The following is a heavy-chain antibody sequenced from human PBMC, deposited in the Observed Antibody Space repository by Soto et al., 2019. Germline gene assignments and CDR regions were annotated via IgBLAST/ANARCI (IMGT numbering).Heavy chain of an antibody. V-gene: IGHV1-3*01. CDR2: INAGNGNT. CDR3: ARDQGAYDYLWGSYRYSLGFDY. D-gene: IGHD3-16*02. J-gene: IGHJ4*02. Sequence: QVPLVQSGAEVKKPGASVKVSCKASGYTFTSYAMHWLRQAPGQRLEWMGWINAGNGNTKYSQKFQGRVTIPRDTTESNAYMELSSLRSDDTAVYYCARDQGAYDYLWGSYRYSLGFDYWGQGTLVTVSS. CDR1: GYTFTSYA.